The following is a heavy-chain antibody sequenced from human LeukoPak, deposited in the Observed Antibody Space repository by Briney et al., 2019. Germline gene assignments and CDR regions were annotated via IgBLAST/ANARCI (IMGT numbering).Heavy chain of an antibody. Sequence: SETLSLTCTVSGGSISSSRYYWSWIRQPPGKGLEWIGYIYYSGSTNYNPSLKSRVTISVDTSKNQFSLKLSSVTAADTAVYYCARVGYDFWSGYYPHYYYYYMDVWGKGTTVTVSS. V-gene: IGHV4-61*01. J-gene: IGHJ6*03. D-gene: IGHD3-3*01. CDR1: GGSISSSRYY. CDR2: IYYSGST. CDR3: ARVGYDFWSGYYPHYYYYYMDV.